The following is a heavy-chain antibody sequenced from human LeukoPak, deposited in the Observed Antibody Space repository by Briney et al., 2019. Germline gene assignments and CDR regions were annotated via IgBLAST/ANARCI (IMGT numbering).Heavy chain of an antibody. CDR3: ARGMVRGVPNLYYYYGMDV. J-gene: IGHJ6*02. CDR2: IYYSGST. D-gene: IGHD3-10*01. CDR1: GGTISSSSYY. Sequence: SETLSLTCTVSGGTISSSSYYWGWIRQPPGKGLEWIGSIYYSGSTYYNPSLKSRVTISVDTSKNQFSLKLSSVTAADTAAYYCARGMVRGVPNLYYYYGMDVWGQGTTVTVSS. V-gene: IGHV4-39*07.